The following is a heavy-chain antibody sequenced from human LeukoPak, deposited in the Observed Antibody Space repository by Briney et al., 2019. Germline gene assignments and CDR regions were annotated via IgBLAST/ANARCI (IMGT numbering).Heavy chain of an antibody. CDR3: ARDPGRIGGSCYSDY. Sequence: PGGSLRLSCAASGFTFGSLSMTWVRQAPGKGLEWVSSISSSGTYIYYADSVKGRFTISRDNAKNSLYLQMNSLRAEDTAVYYCARDPGRIGGSCYSDYWGQGTLVTVSS. D-gene: IGHD2-15*01. V-gene: IGHV3-21*01. CDR2: ISSSGTYI. CDR1: GFTFGSLS. J-gene: IGHJ4*02.